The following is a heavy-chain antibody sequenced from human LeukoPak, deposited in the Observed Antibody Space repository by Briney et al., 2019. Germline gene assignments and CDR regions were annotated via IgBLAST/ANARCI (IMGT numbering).Heavy chain of an antibody. CDR2: IIPIFGTA. D-gene: IGHD3-9*01. Sequence: ASVKVSCKASGGTFSSYAISWVRQAPGQGLEWMGGIIPIFGTANYAQKFQGRVTITADESTITAYMELSSLRSEDTAVYYCARGGLTYYDILTGYQYYFDYWGQGTLVTVSS. V-gene: IGHV1-69*13. CDR3: ARGGLTYYDILTGYQYYFDY. CDR1: GGTFSSYA. J-gene: IGHJ4*02.